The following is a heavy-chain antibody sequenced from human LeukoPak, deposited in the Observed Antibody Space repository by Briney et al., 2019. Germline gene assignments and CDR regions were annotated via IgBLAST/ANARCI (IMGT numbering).Heavy chain of an antibody. V-gene: IGHV3-48*03. CDR3: ARDSSGYYHGAYYYYMDV. CDR2: ISSSGSTI. D-gene: IGHD3-22*01. CDR1: GFTFSSYE. J-gene: IGHJ6*03. Sequence: HTGGSLRLSCAASGFTFSSYEMNWVRQAPGKGLGWVSYISSSGSTIYYADSVKGRFTISRDNAKNSLYLQMNSLRAEDTAVYYCARDSSGYYHGAYYYYMDVWGKGTTVTVSS.